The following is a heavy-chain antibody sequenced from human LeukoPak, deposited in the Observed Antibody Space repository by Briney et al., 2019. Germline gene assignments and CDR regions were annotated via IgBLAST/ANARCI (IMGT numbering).Heavy chain of an antibody. J-gene: IGHJ4*02. CDR3: ARVSGSID. V-gene: IGHV3-30*02. D-gene: IGHD3-22*01. Sequence: GGSLRLSCAASGFTFSSYEMNWVRQAPGKGLEWVAFIRYDGNNKYYADSVKGRFTISRDNSKNTLYLQMNSLRAEDTAVYYCARVSGSIDWGQGTLVTVSS. CDR2: IRYDGNNK. CDR1: GFTFSSYE.